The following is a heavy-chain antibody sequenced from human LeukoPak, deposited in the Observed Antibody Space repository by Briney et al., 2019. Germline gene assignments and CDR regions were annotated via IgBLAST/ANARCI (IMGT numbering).Heavy chain of an antibody. J-gene: IGHJ5*02. Sequence: SETLSLTCSVSGGSFSSGAYYWSWIRQLPGKGLEWIGYIHYSGSPYYTPSLKSRVSISVDTSKNQCSLKLSSVTAADTAVYYCARDSGYDSSGFYYGGFDPWGQGTLVTVSS. V-gene: IGHV4-31*03. CDR1: GGSFSSGAYY. D-gene: IGHD3-22*01. CDR2: IHYSGSP. CDR3: ARDSGYDSSGFYYGGFDP.